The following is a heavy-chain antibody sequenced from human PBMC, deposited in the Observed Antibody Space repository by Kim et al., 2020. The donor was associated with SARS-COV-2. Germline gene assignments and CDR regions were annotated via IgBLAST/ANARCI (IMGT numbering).Heavy chain of an antibody. Sequence: SVKVSCKASGGTFSSYAISWVRQAPGQGLEWMGGIIPIFGTANYAQKFQGRVTITADESTSTAYMELSSLRSEDTAVYYCARSGPYCGGDCYWGDVWGQGTTVTVSS. V-gene: IGHV1-69*13. D-gene: IGHD2-21*02. J-gene: IGHJ6*02. CDR3: ARSGPYCGGDCYWGDV. CDR1: GGTFSSYA. CDR2: IIPIFGTA.